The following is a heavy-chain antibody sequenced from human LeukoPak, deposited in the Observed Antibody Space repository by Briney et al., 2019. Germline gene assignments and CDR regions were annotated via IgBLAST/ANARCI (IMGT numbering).Heavy chain of an antibody. Sequence: GGSLRLSCAASGFTFSSYAMSWVRQAPGKGLEWVSAISGSGGSTYYADSVKGRFTISRDNSKNTLYLQMNSLRAEDTAVYYCASAYYDILTGYSAIDKFDYWGQGTLLTVSS. J-gene: IGHJ4*02. CDR3: ASAYYDILTGYSAIDKFDY. CDR2: ISGSGGST. CDR1: GFTFSSYA. V-gene: IGHV3-23*01. D-gene: IGHD3-9*01.